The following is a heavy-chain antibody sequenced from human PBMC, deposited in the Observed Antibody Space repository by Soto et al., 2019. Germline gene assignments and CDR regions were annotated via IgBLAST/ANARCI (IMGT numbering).Heavy chain of an antibody. CDR3: AKDRGKGGNSKLGSDS. CDR2: ISYTGGSR. V-gene: IGHV3-23*01. CDR1: GFTFSSYA. J-gene: IGHJ5*01. D-gene: IGHD2-21*02. Sequence: EVQLLESGGTLVQPGGSLRLSCSASGFTFSSYAMSWVRQAPGKGLEWVSAISYTGGSRFYADSVKGRFTISRDNSKNTLYLEMNSLRPEDTAIYYCAKDRGKGGNSKLGSDSWGQGTLVTVSS.